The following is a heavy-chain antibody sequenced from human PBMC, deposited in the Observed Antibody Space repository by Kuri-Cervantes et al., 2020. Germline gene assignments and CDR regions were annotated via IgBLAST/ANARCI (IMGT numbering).Heavy chain of an antibody. CDR2: ISYDGSNK. CDR3: ARGKGIITGTTSLSPTFEY. D-gene: IGHD1-7*01. V-gene: IGHV3-30*04. Sequence: SLKIPCAASGFTFSSYAMHWVRQAPGKGLEWVAVISYDGSNKYYADSVKGRFTISRDNSKNTLYLQMNSLRAEDTAVYYCARGKGIITGTTSLSPTFEYWGQGNLVHVAS. CDR1: GFTFSSYA. J-gene: IGHJ4*01.